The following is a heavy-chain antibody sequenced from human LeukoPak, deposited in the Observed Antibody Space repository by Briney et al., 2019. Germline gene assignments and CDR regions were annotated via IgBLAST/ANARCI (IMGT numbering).Heavy chain of an antibody. D-gene: IGHD3-3*01. V-gene: IGHV4-38-2*02. Sequence: SETLSLTCTVSGYSISSGYYWGWIRQPPGKGLEWIGSIYHSGSTYYNPSLKSRVTISVDTSKNQFSLKLSSVTAADTAVYYCALVWSGYGNFDYWGQGTLVTVSS. CDR3: ALVWSGYGNFDY. CDR2: IYHSGST. J-gene: IGHJ4*02. CDR1: GYSISSGYY.